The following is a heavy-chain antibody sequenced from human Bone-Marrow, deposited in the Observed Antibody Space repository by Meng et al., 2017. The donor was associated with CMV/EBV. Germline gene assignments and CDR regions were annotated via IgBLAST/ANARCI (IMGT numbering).Heavy chain of an antibody. CDR1: GFTFSSYS. J-gene: IGHJ4*02. CDR2: IYSSGSST. CDR3: ARVAAAGRLLSLHFDY. D-gene: IGHD6-13*01. V-gene: IGHV3-23*03. Sequence: GESLKISCAASGFTFSSYSMSWVRQAPGKGLEWVSVIYSSGSSTSYADSVKGRFTISRDNSKNTLFLQMNSLRAEDTAVYYCARVAAAGRLLSLHFDYWGQGTLVTVSS.